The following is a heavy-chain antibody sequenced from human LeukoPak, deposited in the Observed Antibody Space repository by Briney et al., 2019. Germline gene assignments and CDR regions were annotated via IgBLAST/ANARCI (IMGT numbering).Heavy chain of an antibody. CDR2: ISGSGGST. V-gene: IGHV3-23*01. CDR3: RYFLPHFDY. D-gene: IGHD2/OR15-2a*01. CDR1: GFTFSNYA. J-gene: IGHJ4*02. Sequence: PGGSLRLSCAASGFTFSNYAMNWVRQAPGKGLEWVSAISGSGGSTYYADSVKGRFTISRDNSRSTLYLQMNSLRAEDTAVYYCRYFLPHFDYWGQGTLVTVSS.